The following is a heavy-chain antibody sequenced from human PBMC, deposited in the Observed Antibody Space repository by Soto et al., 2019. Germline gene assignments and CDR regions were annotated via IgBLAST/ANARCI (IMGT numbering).Heavy chain of an antibody. CDR2: IIPIFGTA. D-gene: IGHD3-10*01. J-gene: IGHJ4*02. Sequence: QVQLVQSGAEVKKPGSSVKVSCKASGGTFSSYAISWVRQAPGQGLEWMGGIIPIFGTANYAQKFQGRVTTTADESTSTAYMELSSLRSEDTAVYYCAGDNRFGELSYFDFWGQGNLVTVSS. CDR3: AGDNRFGELSYFDF. V-gene: IGHV1-69*12. CDR1: GGTFSSYA.